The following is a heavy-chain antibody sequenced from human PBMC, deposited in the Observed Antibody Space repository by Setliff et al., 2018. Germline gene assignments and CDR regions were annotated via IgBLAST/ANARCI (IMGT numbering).Heavy chain of an antibody. V-gene: IGHV4-39*07. D-gene: IGHD6-13*01. CDR1: GGSISSTIYY. J-gene: IGHJ6*02. Sequence: PSETLSLTCTVSGGSISSTIYYWGWIRQPPGKGLEWIGSIYYSGSTYYNPSLKSRVTISVDTSKNQFSLKLSSVTAADTAVYYCVRVSMYSSSWYYYYYGMDVWGQGTTVTVSS. CDR3: VRVSMYSSSWYYYYYGMDV. CDR2: IYYSGST.